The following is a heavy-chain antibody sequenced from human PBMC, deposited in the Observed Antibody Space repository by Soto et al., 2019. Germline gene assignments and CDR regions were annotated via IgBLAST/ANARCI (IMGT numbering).Heavy chain of an antibody. Sequence: GGSLRLSCAASGFTFTSYTMNWVRQAPGKGLEWVSSISSSIDYIYYADSMKGRVTISRDNAKNSLFLDMNSLTGEDTAVYYCARARVYAKGTLYFWSQGTLITASS. CDR2: ISSSIDYI. CDR1: GFTFTSYT. J-gene: IGHJ4*02. V-gene: IGHV3-21*06. D-gene: IGHD6-13*01. CDR3: ARARVYAKGTLYF.